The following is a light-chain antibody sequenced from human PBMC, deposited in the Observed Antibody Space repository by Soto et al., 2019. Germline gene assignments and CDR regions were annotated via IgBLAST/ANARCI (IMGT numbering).Light chain of an antibody. Sequence: EIGMTKSPATLSVSPGERATLSCRASQSVSSNLAWYQQKPGQAPRLLIYGASTRATGIPATFSGSGSGTEFTLTISSLQSEDFALYYCQQYGSSGTFGQGTKVDIK. CDR2: GAS. V-gene: IGKV3-15*01. J-gene: IGKJ1*01. CDR1: QSVSSN. CDR3: QQYGSSGT.